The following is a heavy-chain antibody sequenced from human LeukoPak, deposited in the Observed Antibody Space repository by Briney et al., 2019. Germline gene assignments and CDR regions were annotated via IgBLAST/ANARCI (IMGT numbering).Heavy chain of an antibody. CDR1: GFTFSTYS. D-gene: IGHD3-10*01. Sequence: GGSLGLSWAASGFTFSTYSMNWFRQPPGKGLEGVSSISSTSSYINYADSLKGRFTISRDNAKNSLYLQMNSLRAEDTAVYYCARERVVRAEIDYWGQGTLVTVSS. CDR3: ARERVVRAEIDY. V-gene: IGHV3-21*01. J-gene: IGHJ4*02. CDR2: ISSTSSYI.